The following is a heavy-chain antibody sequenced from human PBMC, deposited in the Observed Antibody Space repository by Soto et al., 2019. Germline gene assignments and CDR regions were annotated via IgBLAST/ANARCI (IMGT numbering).Heavy chain of an antibody. J-gene: IGHJ4*02. Sequence: EVQLVEAGGGLVQPGGSLRLSCAASGFTFSSYDMHWVRQATGKGLEWVSAIGTAGDTYYPGSVKGRFTISRENAKNSLYLQMNSLRAGDTAVYYCARADCSGGSCYLQYWGQGTLVTVSS. CDR2: IGTAGDT. CDR1: GFTFSSYD. D-gene: IGHD2-15*01. CDR3: ARADCSGGSCYLQY. V-gene: IGHV3-13*04.